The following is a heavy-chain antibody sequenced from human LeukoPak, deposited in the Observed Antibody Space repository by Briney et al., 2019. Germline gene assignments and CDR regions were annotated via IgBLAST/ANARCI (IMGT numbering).Heavy chain of an antibody. CDR3: ARTRGYSDYELDY. J-gene: IGHJ4*02. V-gene: IGHV1-46*01. Sequence: ASVKVSCKASGYTFTSYYMHWMRKAPGQGLELMGIINPSGGTTRHAQRFQGRVTMTRDTSTSTVYMELSSLRSEDTAVYYCARTRGYSDYELDYWGQGTLVTVSS. D-gene: IGHD5-12*01. CDR2: INPSGGTT. CDR1: GYTFTSYY.